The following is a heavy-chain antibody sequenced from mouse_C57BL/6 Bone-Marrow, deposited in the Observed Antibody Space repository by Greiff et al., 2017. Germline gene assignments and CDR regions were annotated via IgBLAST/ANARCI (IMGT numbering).Heavy chain of an antibody. CDR2: INPSTGGT. J-gene: IGHJ4*01. V-gene: IGHV1-42*01. D-gene: IGHD1-1*01. CDR1: GYSFTGYY. Sequence: VQLKQSGPELVKPGASVKISCKASGYSFTGYYMNWVKQSPEKSLEWIGEINPSTGGTTYNQKFKAKATLTVDKSSSTAYMQIKSLTSEDSAVYYCARGRTVVAYYYAMDYWGQGTSVTVSS. CDR3: ARGRTVVAYYYAMDY.